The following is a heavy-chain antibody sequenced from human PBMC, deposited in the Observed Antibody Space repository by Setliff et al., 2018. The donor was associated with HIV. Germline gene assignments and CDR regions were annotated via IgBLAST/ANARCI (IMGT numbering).Heavy chain of an antibody. CDR3: ARSSFQTYYYGSGSYPALDY. J-gene: IGHJ4*02. D-gene: IGHD3-10*01. CDR2: IYPDDSDT. CDR1: GYSFSTYW. Sequence: PGESLKISCKGSGYSFSTYWIAWVRQMPGRGLEVMGLIYPDDSDTRYSPSFQGQVTISADKSISTAYLQWSSQKASDTAMYYCARSSFQTYYYGSGSYPALDYWGQGTLVTVSS. V-gene: IGHV5-51*01.